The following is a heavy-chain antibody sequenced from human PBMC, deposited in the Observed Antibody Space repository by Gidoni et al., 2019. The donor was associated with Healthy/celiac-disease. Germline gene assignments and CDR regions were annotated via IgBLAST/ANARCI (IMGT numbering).Heavy chain of an antibody. J-gene: IGHJ4*02. D-gene: IGHD3-16*02. CDR1: RYTSTRYV. Sequence: QVQLVLSGAEVKNPAVSVHVSCKASRYTSTRYVIRWVGQVPGEGLAWLGWISTYNGNTKYAQELQDRITMTTDTTTSTALMELRSLRSDDAAVYYCGRERGGVIVIPGDYWGQGTLVTVSS. V-gene: IGHV1-18*04. CDR2: ISTYNGNT. CDR3: GRERGGVIVIPGDY.